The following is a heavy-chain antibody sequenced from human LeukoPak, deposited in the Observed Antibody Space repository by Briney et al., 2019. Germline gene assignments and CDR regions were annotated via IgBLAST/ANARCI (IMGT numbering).Heavy chain of an antibody. J-gene: IGHJ4*02. Sequence: GGSLRLSCAVSGFTFSSYAMKWCRQAPGKGLEWVSAISADGGSTHYTISVKGRFIISRDNSKNTLYLQMNSLRAEDTAVYYCANGKGSGFYYFDYWGQGTLVTVSS. CDR2: ISADGGST. V-gene: IGHV3-23*01. D-gene: IGHD6-19*01. CDR1: GFTFSSYA. CDR3: ANGKGSGFYYFDY.